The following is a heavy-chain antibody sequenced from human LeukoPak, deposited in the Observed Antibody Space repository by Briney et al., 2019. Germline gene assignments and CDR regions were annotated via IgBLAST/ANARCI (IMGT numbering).Heavy chain of an antibody. CDR1: GFTLSRFT. J-gene: IGHJ4*02. CDR2: ISGSSTYI. V-gene: IGHV3-21*01. D-gene: IGHD2-21*02. CDR3: ARSCGGDCYSSHRYYFDY. Sequence: GGSLRLSCAASGFTLSRFTINWVRQAPGKGLEWVSTISGSSTYIYYADSVKGRFTISRDDAKNSLFLQMNSLRAEDTAVYYCARSCGGDCYSSHRYYFDYWGQGSLVTVSS.